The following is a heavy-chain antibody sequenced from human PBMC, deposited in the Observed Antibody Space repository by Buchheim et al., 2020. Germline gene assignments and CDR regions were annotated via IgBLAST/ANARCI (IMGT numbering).Heavy chain of an antibody. CDR1: GFSLSTTGMC. CDR3: ARIRRSSVSGFYHLRFEY. CDR2: IDWDDDK. D-gene: IGHD3-3*01. Sequence: QVTLRESGPALVKPTQTLTLTCTFSGFSLSTTGMCVSWIRPPPGKALEWLARIDWDDDKHYSTSLKTRLSVSKDTSKNQVVLKMTDMEPVDTGTYYCARIRRSSVSGFYHLRFEYWGQGTL. V-gene: IGHV2-70*15. J-gene: IGHJ4*02.